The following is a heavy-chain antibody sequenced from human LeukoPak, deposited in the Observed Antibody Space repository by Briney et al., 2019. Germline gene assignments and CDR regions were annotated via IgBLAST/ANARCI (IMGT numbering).Heavy chain of an antibody. CDR1: GFTFSTYG. CDR3: ARDTPSSGWYGFDY. D-gene: IGHD6-19*01. V-gene: IGHV3-33*01. Sequence: GGSLRLSCAASGFTFSTYGMHWVRQAPGKGLEWVAVVWYDGSNKYYADSVKGRFTISRDNSKNTLYLQMNSLRAEDTAVYYCARDTPSSGWYGFDYWGQGTLVTVSS. CDR2: VWYDGSNK. J-gene: IGHJ4*02.